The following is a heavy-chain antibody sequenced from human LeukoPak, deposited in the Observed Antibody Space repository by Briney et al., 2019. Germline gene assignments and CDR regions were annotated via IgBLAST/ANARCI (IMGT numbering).Heavy chain of an antibody. CDR1: RFTPSSYA. CDR3: AKRGGQDGYYYMDV. CDR2: ISGSGGST. V-gene: IGHV3-23*01. D-gene: IGHD1-26*01. Sequence: GRSLRLSCAPSRFTPSSYAISSVPHAPGTGLEWGSAISGSGGSTYYADSVKGRFTISRDNSKNTLYLQMNSLRAEDTAVYYCAKRGGQDGYYYMDVWGKGTTVTVSS. J-gene: IGHJ6*03.